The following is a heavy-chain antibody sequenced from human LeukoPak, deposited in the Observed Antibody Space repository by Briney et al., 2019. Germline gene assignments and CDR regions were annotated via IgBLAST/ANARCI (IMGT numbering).Heavy chain of an antibody. Sequence: GASVKVSCKASGYTFTSYGISWVRQAPGQGLEWMGWISAYNGNTNYAQNLQGRVTMTTDTSTSTAYMELRSLRSDDTAVYYCARDIGELEWLFRGYYYYGMDVWGQGTTVTVSS. V-gene: IGHV1-18*01. J-gene: IGHJ6*02. CDR2: ISAYNGNT. CDR3: ARDIGELEWLFRGYYYYGMDV. D-gene: IGHD3-3*01. CDR1: GYTFTSYG.